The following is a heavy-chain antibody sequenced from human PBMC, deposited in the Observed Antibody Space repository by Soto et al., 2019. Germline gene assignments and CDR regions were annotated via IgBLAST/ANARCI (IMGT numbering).Heavy chain of an antibody. Sequence: GGSLRLSCAASGFTFSNAWMSWVRQAPGKGLEWVGRIKSKTDGGTTDYAAPVKGRFTISRDDSKNTLYLQMNSLKTEDTAVYYCTTLYYDFWSGYPPTKFYYYMDVWGKGTTVTVSS. V-gene: IGHV3-15*01. D-gene: IGHD3-3*01. CDR3: TTLYYDFWSGYPPTKFYYYMDV. CDR2: IKSKTDGGTT. J-gene: IGHJ6*03. CDR1: GFTFSNAW.